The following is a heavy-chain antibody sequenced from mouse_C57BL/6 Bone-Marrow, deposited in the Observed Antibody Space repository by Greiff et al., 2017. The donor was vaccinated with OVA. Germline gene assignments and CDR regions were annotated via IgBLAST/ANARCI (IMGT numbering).Heavy chain of an antibody. CDR1: GFNIKDYY. D-gene: IGHD2-4*01. CDR2: IDPEDGDT. V-gene: IGHV14-1*01. J-gene: IGHJ4*01. CDR3: TPLYYDDDEGGFYYAMDY. Sequence: VQLQQSGAELVRPGASVKLSCTASGFNIKDYYMHWVKQRPEQGLEWIGRIDPEDGDTEYAPKFQGKATMTADTSSNTAYLQLSSLTSEDTAVYYCTPLYYDDDEGGFYYAMDYWGQGTSVTVSS.